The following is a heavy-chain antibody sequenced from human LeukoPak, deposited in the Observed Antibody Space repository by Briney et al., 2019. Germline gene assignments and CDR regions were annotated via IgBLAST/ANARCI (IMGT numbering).Heavy chain of an antibody. Sequence: GGSLRLSCAASGFTFDDYTMHWVRQAPGKGLEWVSLISWDGGSTYYADSVKGRFTISRDNSKNSLYLQMNSLRTEDTALYYCAKEISGSYAFDPWGQGTLVTVSS. CDR1: GFTFDDYT. J-gene: IGHJ5*02. D-gene: IGHD1-26*01. V-gene: IGHV3-43*01. CDR2: ISWDGGST. CDR3: AKEISGSYAFDP.